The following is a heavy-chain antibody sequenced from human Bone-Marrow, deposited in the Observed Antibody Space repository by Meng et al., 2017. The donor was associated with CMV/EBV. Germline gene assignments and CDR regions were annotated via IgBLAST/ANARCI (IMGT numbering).Heavy chain of an antibody. CDR1: GLTFSSYV. CDR2: ISGSGANT. Sequence: GESLKISCAASGLTFSSYVMSWVRQAPGKGLEWVSLISGSGANTDYADSVRGRFTISRDNSKNTLYLQMNNLRAEDTAVYYCAKDEGGSYNHFFDYWGQGTRVTVSS. CDR3: AKDEGGSYNHFFDY. D-gene: IGHD1-26*01. J-gene: IGHJ4*02. V-gene: IGHV3-23*01.